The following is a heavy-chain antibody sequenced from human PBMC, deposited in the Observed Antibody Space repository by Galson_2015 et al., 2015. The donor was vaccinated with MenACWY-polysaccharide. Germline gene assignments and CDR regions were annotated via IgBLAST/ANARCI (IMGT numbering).Heavy chain of an antibody. CDR2: MNPNSDNT. CDR3: ARGGKYYYDSSGYLNWFDP. D-gene: IGHD3-22*01. J-gene: IGHJ5*02. V-gene: IGHV1-8*01. Sequence: SVKVSCKASGYTFTSYDINWVRQTTGQGLEWMGWMNPNSDNTGYAQKFQGRVTMTRNTSISIAYMELNSLRSEDTAVYYCARGGKYYYDSSGYLNWFDPWGQGTLVTVSS. CDR1: GYTFTSYD.